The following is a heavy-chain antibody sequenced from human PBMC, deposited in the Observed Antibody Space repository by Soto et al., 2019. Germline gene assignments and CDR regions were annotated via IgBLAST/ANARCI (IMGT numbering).Heavy chain of an antibody. CDR3: AREDYYGSAPPPN. CDR1: GGSISSSSYY. D-gene: IGHD3-10*01. Sequence: PSETLSLTCTVSGGSISSSSYYWGWIRQPPGKGLEWIGSIYYSGSTYYNPSLKSRVTISVDTSKNQFSLKLSSVTAADTAVYYCAREDYYGSAPPPNWGQGTLVTVSS. J-gene: IGHJ4*02. V-gene: IGHV4-39*01. CDR2: IYYSGST.